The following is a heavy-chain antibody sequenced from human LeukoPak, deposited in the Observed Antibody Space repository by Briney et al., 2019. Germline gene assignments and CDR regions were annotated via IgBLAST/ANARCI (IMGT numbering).Heavy chain of an antibody. CDR2: IYWDDDK. Sequence: SGPTLVKPTQTLTLACTFSGFSLSTSGVGVGWIRQPPGKALEWLALIYWDDDKRYSPSLKSRLSIPKDTSKNQVVLTMTNMDPVDTATYDCAHVKAYYDFWSGYAGYFDYWGQGTLVTVSS. CDR1: GFSLSTSGVG. J-gene: IGHJ4*02. D-gene: IGHD3-3*01. V-gene: IGHV2-5*02. CDR3: AHVKAYYDFWSGYAGYFDY.